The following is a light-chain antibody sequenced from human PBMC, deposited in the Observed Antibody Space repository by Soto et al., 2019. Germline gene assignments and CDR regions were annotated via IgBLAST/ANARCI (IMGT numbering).Light chain of an antibody. CDR1: QSVSSSY. Sequence: EIVLTQSPGTLSLSPGERATLSCRASQSVSSSYLAWYQQKPGQAPRLLIYGASSRATGIPDRFSGSGSGTDFTLTISRLEPEDFAVYYCHQYRSSPYTFGQGTNLEIK. CDR2: GAS. J-gene: IGKJ2*01. V-gene: IGKV3-20*01. CDR3: HQYRSSPYT.